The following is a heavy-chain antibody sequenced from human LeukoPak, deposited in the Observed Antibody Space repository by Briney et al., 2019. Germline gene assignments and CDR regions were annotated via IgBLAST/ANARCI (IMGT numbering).Heavy chain of an antibody. CDR3: ASFDSSGRFDY. Sequence: SVKVSCKASGGAFSSYAISWVRQAPGQGLEWMGGIIPIFGTANYAQKFQGRVTITADESTSTAYMELSSLRSEDTAVYYCASFDSSGRFDYWGQGTLVTVSS. CDR1: GGAFSSYA. D-gene: IGHD3-22*01. V-gene: IGHV1-69*13. CDR2: IIPIFGTA. J-gene: IGHJ4*02.